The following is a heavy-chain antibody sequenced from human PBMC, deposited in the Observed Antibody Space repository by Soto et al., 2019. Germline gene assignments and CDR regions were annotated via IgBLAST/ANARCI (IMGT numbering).Heavy chain of an antibody. J-gene: IGHJ6*02. Sequence: QVRLQESGPGLVKPSETLSLTCTVSGGSISSYYWSWLRQPPWKGLEWIGYMYNTGSTIYNPSLKSRVTISVDTSKNQFSLKLNSVTAADTAVYYCARDLWGYCGADCYPLDVWGQGTTVTVSS. CDR2: MYNTGST. D-gene: IGHD2-21*02. V-gene: IGHV4-59*01. CDR1: GGSISSYY. CDR3: ARDLWGYCGADCYPLDV.